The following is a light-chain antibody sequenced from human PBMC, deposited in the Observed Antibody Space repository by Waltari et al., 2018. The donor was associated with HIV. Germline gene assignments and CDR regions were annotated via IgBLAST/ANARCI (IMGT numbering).Light chain of an antibody. J-gene: IGKJ5*01. CDR1: QSIGGN. V-gene: IGKV3D-15*01. Sequence: EIVMTQSPATQPVSPGERVIFSCRASQSIGGNLAWYQQKPGQAPRLLIYAASTRAAVIPARFSGSGSGTEFSLTISSLQSEDFAVYYCHQYNNWPRGTFGQGTRLEI. CDR3: HQYNNWPRGT. CDR2: AAS.